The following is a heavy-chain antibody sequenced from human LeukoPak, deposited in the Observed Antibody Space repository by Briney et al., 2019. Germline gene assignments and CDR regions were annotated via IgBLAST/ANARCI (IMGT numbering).Heavy chain of an antibody. D-gene: IGHD3-10*01. V-gene: IGHV1-46*01. Sequence: ASVKVSCKASGYTLTSYYMHWVRQAPGQGLEWMGIIDPSDGSTIYAQKFQGRVTMTRNTSISTAYMELSSLRSEDTAVYYCARVYDSGSYSCPHWGQGTLVTVSS. CDR3: ARVYDSGSYSCPH. CDR2: IDPSDGST. CDR1: GYTLTSYY. J-gene: IGHJ4*02.